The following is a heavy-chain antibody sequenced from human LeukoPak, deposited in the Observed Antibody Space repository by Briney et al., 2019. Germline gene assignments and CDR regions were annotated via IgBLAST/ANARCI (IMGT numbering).Heavy chain of an antibody. J-gene: IGHJ4*02. CDR3: AKWSGSYGGTGY. CDR1: GFTFSSYA. Sequence: GGSLRLSCAASGFTFSSYAMSWVRQAPGKGLEWVSTISGSGGSTYYADSVKGRFTISRDNSKNTLYLQMNSLRAEDTAVYYCAKWSGSYGGTGYWGQGTLVTVSS. V-gene: IGHV3-23*01. D-gene: IGHD1-26*01. CDR2: ISGSGGST.